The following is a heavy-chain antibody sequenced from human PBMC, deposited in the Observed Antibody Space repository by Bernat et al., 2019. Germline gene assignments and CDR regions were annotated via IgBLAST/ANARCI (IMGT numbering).Heavy chain of an antibody. Sequence: EVQLVESGGGLVQPGGSLRLSCAASGFTVSSNYMSWVRQAPGKGLEWVSVIYSGGSTYYADSVKGRFTISRDNSKNTLYLQMNSLRAKDTAVYYCATSSGWYSGAFDIWGQGTMVTVSS. V-gene: IGHV3-66*01. D-gene: IGHD6-19*01. J-gene: IGHJ3*02. CDR1: GFTVSSNY. CDR3: ATSSGWYSGAFDI. CDR2: IYSGGST.